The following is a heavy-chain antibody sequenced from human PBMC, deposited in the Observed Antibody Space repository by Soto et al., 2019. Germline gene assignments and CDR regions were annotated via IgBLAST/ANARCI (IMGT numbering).Heavy chain of an antibody. Sequence: GGSLRLSCAASGFTFSSYGMHWVRQAPGKGLEWVAVIWYDGSNKYYADSVKGRFTISRDNSKNTLYLQMNSLRAEDTAVYYCARETRVGYFQHWGQGTLVTVSS. CDR1: GFTFSSYG. D-gene: IGHD1-26*01. V-gene: IGHV3-33*01. CDR2: IWYDGSNK. J-gene: IGHJ1*01. CDR3: ARETRVGYFQH.